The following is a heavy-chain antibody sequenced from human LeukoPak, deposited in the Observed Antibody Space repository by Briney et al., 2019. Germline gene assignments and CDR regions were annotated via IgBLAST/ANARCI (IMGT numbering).Heavy chain of an antibody. J-gene: IGHJ5*02. Sequence: PGGSLRLSCAASGFTFSSYWMHWVRQAPGKGLAWVSRINSDGSSTNYADSVKGRFTISRDNAKNTLYLQMNSLRAEDTAVYYCTRAYTVTSNWFDPWGQGTLVTVSS. CDR1: GFTFSSYW. CDR3: TRAYTVTSNWFDP. D-gene: IGHD4-11*01. CDR2: INSDGSST. V-gene: IGHV3-74*01.